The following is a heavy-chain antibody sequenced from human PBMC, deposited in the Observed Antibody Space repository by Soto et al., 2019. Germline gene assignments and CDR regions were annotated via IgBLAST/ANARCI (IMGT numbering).Heavy chain of an antibody. Sequence: ASVKVSSKASGYTFTGCYMQWVRQAPGQGREWMGWINPNSGGTNYAQKFQGWVTMTRDTSISTAYMELSRLRSDDTAVYYCARDMVRGVIIGRRGFGWFDPWGQGTLVTVS. D-gene: IGHD3-10*01. CDR2: INPNSGGT. J-gene: IGHJ5*02. CDR3: ARDMVRGVIIGRRGFGWFDP. V-gene: IGHV1-2*04. CDR1: GYTFTGCY.